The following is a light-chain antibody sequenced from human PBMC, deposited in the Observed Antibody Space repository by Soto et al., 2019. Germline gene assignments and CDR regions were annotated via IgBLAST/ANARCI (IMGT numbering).Light chain of an antibody. Sequence: LTQPPSASETPGQTVSISCSGSNSNIASNTVNWYQHLPGTAPKLLIYYNNQRPSGVPDRFSGSKSGTSASLAISGLQSEDESDYYCAAWDDTLKRYVFGTGTKGTV. CDR2: YNN. J-gene: IGLJ1*01. CDR3: AAWDDTLKRYV. CDR1: NSNIASNT. V-gene: IGLV1-44*01.